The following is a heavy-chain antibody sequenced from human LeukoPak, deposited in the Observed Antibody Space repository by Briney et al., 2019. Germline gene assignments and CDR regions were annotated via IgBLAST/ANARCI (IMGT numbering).Heavy chain of an antibody. CDR2: IRPSGSDM. D-gene: IGHD7-27*01. J-gene: IGHJ4*02. CDR1: GFTFSGFS. CDR3: VRDFNWAFDS. V-gene: IGHV3-48*01. Sequence: GGSLRLSCAASGFTFSGFSLNWVRQAPGKGLEWISNIRPSGSDMYYAASVKGRFTISRDSATNSLYLQMDNLEVDDSAVCFCVRDFNWAFDSWGQGTLVTVSS.